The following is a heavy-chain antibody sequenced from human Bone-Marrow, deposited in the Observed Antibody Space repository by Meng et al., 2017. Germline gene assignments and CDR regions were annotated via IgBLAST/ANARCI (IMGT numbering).Heavy chain of an antibody. Sequence: SETLSLTCVVSGWSFSDYYWSWIRQPPGKGLEWIGEINHSGSTNYNPSLESRATISVDTSQNNLSLKLSSVTAADSAVYYCARAPTTMAHDFDYWGQGTLVTVSS. J-gene: IGHJ4*02. CDR1: GWSFSDYY. D-gene: IGHD4-11*01. CDR2: INHSGST. V-gene: IGHV4-34*01. CDR3: ARAPTTMAHDFDY.